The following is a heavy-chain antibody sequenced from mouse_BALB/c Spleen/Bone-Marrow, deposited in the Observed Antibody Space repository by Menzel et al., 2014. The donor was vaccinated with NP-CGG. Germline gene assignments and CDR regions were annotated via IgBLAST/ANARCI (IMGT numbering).Heavy chain of an antibody. D-gene: IGHD2-10*01. CDR3: ARAYYVNYDAMDY. Sequence: SGAALMKPGASMQISCKATGHTLSSYWIEWVKQRSGHALERIGEILPGSGSTNYNERFKGKATFTADTSSNTAYMQLSSLTSEDSAVYYCARAYYVNYDAMDYWGQGTSVTVSS. CDR2: ILPGSGST. V-gene: IGHV1-9*01. J-gene: IGHJ4*01. CDR1: GHTLSSYW.